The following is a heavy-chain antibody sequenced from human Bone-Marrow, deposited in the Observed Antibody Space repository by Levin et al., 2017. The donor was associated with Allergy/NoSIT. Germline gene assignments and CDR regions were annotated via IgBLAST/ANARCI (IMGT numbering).Heavy chain of an antibody. CDR1: GFTFSNAW. J-gene: IGHJ5*02. D-gene: IGHD3-22*01. CDR2: IKSKTDGGTT. Sequence: GGSLRLSCAASGFTFSNAWMSWVRQAPGKGLEWVGRIKSKTDGGTTDYAAPVKGRFTISRDDSKNTLYLQMNSLKAEYTAVYYCTTDPNGAYYDDSSGDPDGFDPWGQGTLVTVSS. CDR3: TTDPNGAYYDDSSGDPDGFDP. V-gene: IGHV3-15*01.